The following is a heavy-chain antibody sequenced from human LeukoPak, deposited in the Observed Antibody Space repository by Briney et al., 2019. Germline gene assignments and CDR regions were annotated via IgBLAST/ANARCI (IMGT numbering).Heavy chain of an antibody. J-gene: IGHJ3*02. V-gene: IGHV1-2*02. Sequence: ASVRVSCKAPGYTFTGYYIHWVRQAPGQGLEWMGWISPNSGGTNYAQKFQGRVTMTRDTSISTAYMELSRLRYDDTAVYYCANGDGVETHHAFDIRGQGTMVTVSS. CDR3: ANGDGVETHHAFDI. D-gene: IGHD7-27*01. CDR2: ISPNSGGT. CDR1: GYTFTGYY.